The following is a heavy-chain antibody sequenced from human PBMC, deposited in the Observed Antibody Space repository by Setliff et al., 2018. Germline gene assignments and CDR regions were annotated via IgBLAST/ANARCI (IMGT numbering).Heavy chain of an antibody. CDR1: GGSISRRTYY. J-gene: IGHJ5*02. Sequence: SETLSLTCTVSGGSISRRTYYWSWIRQPAGKGLEWIGRIYTSGSTNYNPSLKSRVTISVDTSKNQFSLKLSSVTAADTAVYYCASSRGQLRYSYGPNWFDPWGQGTLVTVSS. CDR3: ASSRGQLRYSYGPNWFDP. D-gene: IGHD5-18*01. V-gene: IGHV4-61*02. CDR2: IYTSGST.